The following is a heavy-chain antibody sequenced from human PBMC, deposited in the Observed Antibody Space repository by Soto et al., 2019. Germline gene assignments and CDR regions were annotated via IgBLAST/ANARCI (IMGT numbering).Heavy chain of an antibody. V-gene: IGHV4-38-2*01. D-gene: IGHD5-18*01. J-gene: IGHJ4*02. CDR1: GYSISSGYY. CDR3: ASTAMVIGAPYY. Sequence: SETLSLTCAVSGYSISSGYYWGWIRQPPGKGLEWIGSIYHSGSTYYNPSLKSRVTISADTSKNQFSLKLSSVTAADTAVYYCASTAMVIGAPYYWGQGTLVTVSS. CDR2: IYHSGST.